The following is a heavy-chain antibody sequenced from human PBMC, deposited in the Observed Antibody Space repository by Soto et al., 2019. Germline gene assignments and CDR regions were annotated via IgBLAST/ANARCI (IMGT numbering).Heavy chain of an antibody. CDR1: GFIFNNYA. V-gene: IGHV3-23*01. CDR3: VRRAGGAVVWYYDL. Sequence: EVQLLESGGGLVQRGGSLILSCAASGFIFNNYAMTWFRQAPGKGLEWVARVSGRGGSAYYADSVKGRLTISRDNSNNTLYLQMTNVRGEDTAVYYCVRRAGGAVVWYYDLWGRGTLVSVFS. D-gene: IGHD2-21*01. CDR2: VSGRGGSA. J-gene: IGHJ2*01.